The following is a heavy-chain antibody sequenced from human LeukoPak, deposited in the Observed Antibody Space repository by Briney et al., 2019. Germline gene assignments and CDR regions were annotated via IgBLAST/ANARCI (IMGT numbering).Heavy chain of an antibody. J-gene: IGHJ4*02. Sequence: GASLKISCKGSGYSFTSYWVSWVRQMPGKGLEWMGRIDPSDSYTNYSPSFQGHVTISADKSISTAYLQWSSLKASDTAMYYCARQGSYYFIDYWGQGTLVTVSS. CDR1: GYSFTSYW. V-gene: IGHV5-10-1*01. D-gene: IGHD1-26*01. CDR3: ARQGSYYFIDY. CDR2: IDPSDSYT.